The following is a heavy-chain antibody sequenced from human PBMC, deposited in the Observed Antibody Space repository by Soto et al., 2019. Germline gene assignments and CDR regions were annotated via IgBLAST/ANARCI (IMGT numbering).Heavy chain of an antibody. V-gene: IGHV3-23*01. CDR3: TTGGIVLVPAANRITMVRGVIKKKIDY. Sequence: PGGSLRLSCAASGFTFSSYAMSWVRQAPGKGLEWVSAISGSGGSTYYADSVKGRFTISRDNSKNTLYLQMNSLRAEDTAVYYCTTGGIVLVPAANRITMVRGVIKKKIDYWGQGTLVTVSS. J-gene: IGHJ4*02. D-gene: IGHD3-10*01. CDR2: ISGSGGST. CDR1: GFTFSSYA.